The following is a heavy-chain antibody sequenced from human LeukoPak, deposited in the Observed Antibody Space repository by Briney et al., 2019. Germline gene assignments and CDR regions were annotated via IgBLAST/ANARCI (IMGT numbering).Heavy chain of an antibody. V-gene: IGHV4-59*08. J-gene: IGHJ4*02. CDR1: GGSISSYY. D-gene: IGHD2-15*01. CDR3: SRLYSGTRPPDY. CDR2: IYYSGNT. Sequence: SETLSLTCTVSGGSISSYYWSWIRQPPGKGLEWIGYIYYSGNTNYNPSLKSRVTISVDTSKNQISLKVTSVTAADTAIYYCSRLYSGTRPPDYWGQGTLVTVSS.